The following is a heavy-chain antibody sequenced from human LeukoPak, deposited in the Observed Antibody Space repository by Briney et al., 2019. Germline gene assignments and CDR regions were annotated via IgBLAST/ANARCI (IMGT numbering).Heavy chain of an antibody. Sequence: GRSLRLSCAASGFTFSSYGMHWVRQAPGKGLEWVAVISYDGSNKYYADSVKGRFTISRDNSENTLYLQMNSLRAEDTAVYYCAKSGDIVVVVAAPDYWGQGTLVTVSS. D-gene: IGHD2-15*01. CDR2: ISYDGSNK. CDR3: AKSGDIVVVVAAPDY. J-gene: IGHJ4*02. V-gene: IGHV3-30*18. CDR1: GFTFSSYG.